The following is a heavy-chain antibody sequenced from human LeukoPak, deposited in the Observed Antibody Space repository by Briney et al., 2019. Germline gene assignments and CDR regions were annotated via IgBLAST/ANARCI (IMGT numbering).Heavy chain of an antibody. CDR2: IYTSGST. CDR1: GGSISSGSYY. D-gene: IGHD5-24*01. J-gene: IGHJ6*03. Sequence: SETLSLTCTVSGGSISSGSYYWSWIRQPAGKGLEWIGRIYTSGSTNYNPSLKSRVTISVDTSKNQFSLKLSSVTAADTAVYYCARAGGDGYNWFDYYYYYMDVWGKGATVTISS. V-gene: IGHV4-61*02. CDR3: ARAGGDGYNWFDYYYYYMDV.